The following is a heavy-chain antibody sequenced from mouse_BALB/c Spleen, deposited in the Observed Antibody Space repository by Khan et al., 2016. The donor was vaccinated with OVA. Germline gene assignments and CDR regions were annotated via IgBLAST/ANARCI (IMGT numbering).Heavy chain of an antibody. J-gene: IGHJ1*01. CDR3: ARRGV. Sequence: EVQLQESGPGLVKPSQSLTLTCTVTGYSITSDYAWNWIRQFPGSKLEWMGYIHYSGSTSYNPSLKSRISITRDTSKNQFFLQLNSVTTEDTAAYYCARRGVWGAGTTVTVSS. CDR2: IHYSGST. V-gene: IGHV3-2*02. CDR1: GYSITSDYA.